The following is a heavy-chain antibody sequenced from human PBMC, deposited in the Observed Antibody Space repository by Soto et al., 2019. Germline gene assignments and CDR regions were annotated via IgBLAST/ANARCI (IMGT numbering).Heavy chain of an antibody. CDR3: ARGVSLILAVQGDAPAKYYFDS. J-gene: IGHJ4*02. CDR2: INQSGST. CDR1: GGSFSGYY. V-gene: IGHV4-34*01. D-gene: IGHD2-15*01. Sequence: PSETLSLTCAVYGGSFSGYYWSWIRQPPGKGLEWIGEINQSGSTNQNPSLKSRVTISVDTSKNQFSLKLRSVTAADAAAYYCARGVSLILAVQGDAPAKYYFDSWGQGTLVTV.